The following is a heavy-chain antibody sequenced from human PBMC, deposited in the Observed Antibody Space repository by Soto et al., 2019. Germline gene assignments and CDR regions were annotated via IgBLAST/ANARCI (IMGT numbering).Heavy chain of an antibody. J-gene: IGHJ6*03. CDR1: GGSISSSSYY. V-gene: IGHV4-39*01. CDR2: IYYSGST. Sequence: PSETLSLTCTVSGGSISSSSYYWGWIRQPPGKGLEWIGSIYYSGSTYYNPSLKSRVTISVDTSKNQFSLKLSSVTAADTAVYYCARHEADSSGWGLDYYYMDVWGKGTTVTVSS. D-gene: IGHD6-19*01. CDR3: ARHEADSSGWGLDYYYMDV.